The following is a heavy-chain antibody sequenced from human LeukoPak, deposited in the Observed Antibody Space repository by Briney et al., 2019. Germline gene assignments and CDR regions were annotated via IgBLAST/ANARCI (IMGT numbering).Heavy chain of an antibody. CDR3: ARDELGYCTNGVCYPYYYYYYMDV. CDR1: GYTSTSYA. J-gene: IGHJ6*03. Sequence: ASVKVSCKASGYTSTSYAMNWVRQAPGQGLEWMGWINTNTGNPTYAQGFTGRFVFSLDTSVSTAYLQISSLKAEDTAVYYCARDELGYCTNGVCYPYYYYYYMDVWGKGTTVTVSS. V-gene: IGHV7-4-1*02. CDR2: INTNTGNP. D-gene: IGHD2-8*01.